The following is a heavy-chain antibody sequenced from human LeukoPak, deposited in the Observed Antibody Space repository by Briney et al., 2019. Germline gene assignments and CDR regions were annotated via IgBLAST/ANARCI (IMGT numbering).Heavy chain of an antibody. Sequence: ASVKVSFKASGGSFSSYAISWVRHAPGQGLEWMGGVIPIFGTGNYAQEFQGRVTITTGESTITAYMERSSLRSEDTAVYYGARDVAGPMRVGSYDYWGQGTLVTVSS. CDR3: ARDVAGPMRVGSYDY. CDR2: VIPIFGTG. D-gene: IGHD2-15*01. V-gene: IGHV1-69*05. J-gene: IGHJ4*02. CDR1: GGSFSSYA.